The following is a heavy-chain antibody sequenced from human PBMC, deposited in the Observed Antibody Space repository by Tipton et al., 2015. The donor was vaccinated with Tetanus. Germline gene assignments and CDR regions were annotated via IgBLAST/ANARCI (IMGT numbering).Heavy chain of an antibody. Sequence: LSCAASGVSIRSSTYFWGWLRQPPGKALEWIGHIFYTGSSHYNPSFKSRVTMSADTSKNQFSLNLTSVTAADTAVYFCSRQEPPRRFFYDSSGSSAWSQGTLVTVSS. CDR2: IFYTGSS. V-gene: IGHV4-39*01. J-gene: IGHJ5*02. CDR1: GVSIRSSTYF. D-gene: IGHD3-22*01. CDR3: SRQEPPRRFFYDSSGSSA.